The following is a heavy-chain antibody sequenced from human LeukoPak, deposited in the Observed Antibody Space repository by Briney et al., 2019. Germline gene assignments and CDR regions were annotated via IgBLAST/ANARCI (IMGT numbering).Heavy chain of an antibody. CDR2: ISSSSSYI. V-gene: IGHV3-21*01. CDR1: GFTFSSYS. CDR3: ARGWRIVGATDAFDI. J-gene: IGHJ3*02. D-gene: IGHD1-26*01. Sequence: GGSLRLSCAASGFTFSSYSMNWVRQAPGKGLEWASSISSSSSYIYYADSVKGRFTISRDNAKNSLYLQMNSLRAEDTAVYYCARGWRIVGATDAFDIWGQGTMVTVSS.